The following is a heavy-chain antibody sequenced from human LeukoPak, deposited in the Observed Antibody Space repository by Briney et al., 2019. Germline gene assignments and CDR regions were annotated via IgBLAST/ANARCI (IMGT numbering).Heavy chain of an antibody. CDR1: GGSISSYY. D-gene: IGHD3-9*01. CDR3: ARHGHEYDTLNGHYYYEMDV. V-gene: IGHV4-59*08. Sequence: SETLSLTCTVSGGSISSYYWSWIRQPPGKGLEWIGYIYYSGSTNYNPSLKSRVTISVDTSKKQFSLKLTSVTATDTAVYYCARHGHEYDTLNGHYYYEMDVWGQGTTVTVSS. CDR2: IYYSGST. J-gene: IGHJ6*02.